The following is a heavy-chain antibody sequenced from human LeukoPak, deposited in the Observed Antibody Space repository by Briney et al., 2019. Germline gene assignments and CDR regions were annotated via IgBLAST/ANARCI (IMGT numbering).Heavy chain of an antibody. V-gene: IGHV3-7*01. Sequence: GGSLRLSCAASGFIFTNYFMSWVRQAPGKGLEWVASIKHDGSEKYYVDSVRGRFTISRDNTMNSLYLQMSSLRAEDTAVYYCATDRGWRTSGYYLYYFEYWGQGTLVTFSS. CDR2: IKHDGSEK. CDR3: ATDRGWRTSGYYLYYFEY. D-gene: IGHD3-3*01. CDR1: GFIFTNYF. J-gene: IGHJ4*02.